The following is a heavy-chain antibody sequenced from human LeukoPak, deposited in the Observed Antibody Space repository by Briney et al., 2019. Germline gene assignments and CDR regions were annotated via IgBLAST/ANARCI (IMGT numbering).Heavy chain of an antibody. V-gene: IGHV1-69*13. CDR3: ARAGSSNNWFDP. D-gene: IGHD3-10*01. Sequence: GASVKVSCKASGGTFSSYAISWVRQAPGQGLEWMGGIIPIFGTANYAQKFQGRVTITADESTSTAYMELSSLRSEDTAVYYCARAGSSNNWFDPWGQGTLVTVSS. CDR1: GGTFSSYA. CDR2: IIPIFGTA. J-gene: IGHJ5*02.